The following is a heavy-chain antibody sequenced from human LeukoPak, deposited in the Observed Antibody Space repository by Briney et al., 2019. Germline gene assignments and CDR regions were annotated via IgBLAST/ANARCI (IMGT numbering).Heavy chain of an antibody. CDR1: GYTFTSYD. Sequence: ASVKVSCKASGYTFTSYDINWVRQSTGHGLEWRGWMNPNSGNTGYAQKFQGRVTITRNTSISTAYMELSSLRSEDTAVYYCARAPRLGGYSYGYGDYWGQGTLVTVSS. J-gene: IGHJ4*02. V-gene: IGHV1-8*03. D-gene: IGHD5-18*01. CDR2: MNPNSGNT. CDR3: ARAPRLGGYSYGYGDY.